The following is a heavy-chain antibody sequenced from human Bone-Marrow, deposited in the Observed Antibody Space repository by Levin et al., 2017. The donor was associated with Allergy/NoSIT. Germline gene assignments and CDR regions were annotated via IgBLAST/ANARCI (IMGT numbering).Heavy chain of an antibody. V-gene: IGHV3-53*01. CDR1: GFTVSSNY. J-gene: IGHJ4*02. Sequence: PGGSLRLSCAASGFTVSSNYMSWVRQAPGKGPEWVSVIYSCGSTYYADSVKGRFTISRDNSKTTLYLQMNSLRAEDTAVYYCARGWFGELLSHWGQGTLVTVSS. CDR2: IYSCGST. D-gene: IGHD3-10*01. CDR3: ARGWFGELLSH.